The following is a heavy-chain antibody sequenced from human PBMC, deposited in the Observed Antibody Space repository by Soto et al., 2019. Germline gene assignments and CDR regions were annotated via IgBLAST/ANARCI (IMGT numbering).Heavy chain of an antibody. CDR2: IYYSGST. J-gene: IGHJ5*02. CDR1: GGSISSYY. D-gene: IGHD2-15*01. V-gene: IGHV4-59*01. CDR3: ARESQYCSGGSCQNWFDP. Sequence: SETLSLTCTVSGGSISSYYWSWIRQPPGKGLEWIGYIYYSGSTNYNPSLKSRVTISVDTSKNQFSLKLSSVTAADTAVYYCARESQYCSGGSCQNWFDPWGQGTLVTVSS.